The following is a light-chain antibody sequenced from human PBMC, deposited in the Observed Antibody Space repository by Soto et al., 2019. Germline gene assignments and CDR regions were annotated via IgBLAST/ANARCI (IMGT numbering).Light chain of an antibody. CDR1: SSDVGSYNL. CDR3: QSYDRNLRGWV. V-gene: IGLV2-14*02. Sequence: QSALTQPASVSGSPGQSITISCTGTSSDVGSYNLVSWYQQHPGKAPKLMIYEGSKRPSGVPDRFSGAKSGTSASLAITGLQAEDEADYYCQSYDRNLRGWVFGGGTKLTVL. CDR2: EGS. J-gene: IGLJ3*02.